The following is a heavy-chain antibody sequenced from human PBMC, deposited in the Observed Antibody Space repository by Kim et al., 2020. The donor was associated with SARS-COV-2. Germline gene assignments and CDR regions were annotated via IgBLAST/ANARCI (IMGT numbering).Heavy chain of an antibody. CDR1: GSKVSTYW. V-gene: IGHV5-51*01. CDR3: ATGPGVISNYYFEI. D-gene: IGHD3-16*02. CDR2: IHPRDSDV. Sequence: GESLKISCQASGSKVSTYWIGWVRQLPGKGLELMGVIHPRDSDVRYSQSFQGLVTISTDGSGASLHLSALKASDTALYYCATGPGVISNYYFEIWGHGTL. J-gene: IGHJ4*01.